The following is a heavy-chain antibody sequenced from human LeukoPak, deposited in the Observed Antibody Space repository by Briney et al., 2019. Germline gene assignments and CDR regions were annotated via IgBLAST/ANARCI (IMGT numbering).Heavy chain of an antibody. Sequence: GGSLRLSCAVSGITLSNYGMSWIRQAPGKGLEWVVGISGSGGSTYYADSVKGRFTVSRDNSKNTLYLQMNSLRAEDTAVYYCAKGGVVPAACDIWGQGTMVTVSS. J-gene: IGHJ3*02. D-gene: IGHD2-2*01. V-gene: IGHV3-23*01. CDR1: GITLSNYG. CDR2: ISGSGGST. CDR3: AKGGVVPAACDI.